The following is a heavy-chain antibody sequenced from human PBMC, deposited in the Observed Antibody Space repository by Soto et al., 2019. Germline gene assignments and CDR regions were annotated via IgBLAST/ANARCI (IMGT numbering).Heavy chain of an antibody. Sequence: SETLSLTCTVSGGSISSSSYYWGWIRQPPGKGLEWIGSIYYSGSTYYNPPLKSRVTISVDTSKNQFSLKLSSVTAADTAVYYCASTPGQQLVEYYYYYGMDVWGQGTTVTVSS. CDR3: ASTPGQQLVEYYYYYGMDV. CDR2: IYYSGST. CDR1: GGSISSSSYY. J-gene: IGHJ6*02. V-gene: IGHV4-39*01. D-gene: IGHD6-13*01.